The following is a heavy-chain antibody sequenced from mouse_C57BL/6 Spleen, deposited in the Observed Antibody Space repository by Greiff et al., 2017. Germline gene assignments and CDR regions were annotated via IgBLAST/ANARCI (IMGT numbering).Heavy chain of an antibody. CDR3: ASYSKGYYFYY. J-gene: IGHJ2*01. Sequence: EVQLQQSGPELVKPGASVKISCKASGYTFTDYYMNWVKQSHGKSLEWIGDINPNNGGTSYNQKFKGKATLTVDKSSSTAYMELRSLTSEDSAVYYCASYSKGYYFYYWGQGTTLTVSS. CDR1: GYTFTDYY. D-gene: IGHD2-5*01. CDR2: INPNNGGT. V-gene: IGHV1-26*01.